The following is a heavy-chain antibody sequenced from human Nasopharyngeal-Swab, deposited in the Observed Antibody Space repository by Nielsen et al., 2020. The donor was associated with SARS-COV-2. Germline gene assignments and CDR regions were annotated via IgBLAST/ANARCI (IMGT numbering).Heavy chain of an antibody. Sequence: ASLQVSCNASAYTFTSYAMHWVRQAPGQRLEWMGWINAGNGNTKYSQKFQGRVPITRDTSASTAYMELSSLRSEDTAVYYCARDYYSYCQYYYYYMDVWGKWTTVTVSS. V-gene: IGHV1-3*01. D-gene: IGHD5-18*01. CDR3: ARDYYSYCQYYYYYMDV. CDR2: INAGNGNT. CDR1: AYTFTSYA. J-gene: IGHJ6*03.